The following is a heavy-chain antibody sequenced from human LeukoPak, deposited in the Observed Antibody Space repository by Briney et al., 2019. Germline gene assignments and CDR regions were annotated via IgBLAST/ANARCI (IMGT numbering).Heavy chain of an antibody. CDR2: IYYSGST. Sequence: SQTLSLTCTVSGGSISSGDYYWSWIRQPPGKGLEWIGYIYYSGSTNYNPSLKSRVTISVDTSKSQFSLKLSSVTAADTAVYYCARGLRGWLDAFDIWGQGTMVTVSS. CDR1: GGSISSGDYY. D-gene: IGHD6-19*01. J-gene: IGHJ3*02. V-gene: IGHV4-30-4*01. CDR3: ARGLRGWLDAFDI.